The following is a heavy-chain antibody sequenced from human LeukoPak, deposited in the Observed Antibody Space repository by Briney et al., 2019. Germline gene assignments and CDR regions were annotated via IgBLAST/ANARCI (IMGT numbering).Heavy chain of an antibody. V-gene: IGHV4-34*01. J-gene: IGHJ4*02. CDR1: GVSFSGYY. Sequence: AETLSLTCAVYGVSFSGYYWSWIRQPPGKGLEWIGEINHSGSTNYNPYLKRRVTISVDTSKNQFSLKLGSVTAAHTAVYYCARGGVVVTAKIIDYWGQGTLVTVSS. CDR3: ARGGVVVTAKIIDY. CDR2: INHSGST. D-gene: IGHD2-21*02.